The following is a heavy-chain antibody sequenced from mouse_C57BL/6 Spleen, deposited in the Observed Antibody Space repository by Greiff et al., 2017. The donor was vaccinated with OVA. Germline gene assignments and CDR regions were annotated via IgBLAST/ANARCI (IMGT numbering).Heavy chain of an antibody. CDR1: GYAFSSYW. D-gene: IGHD1-1*01. J-gene: IGHJ2*01. CDR2: IYPGDGDT. V-gene: IGHV1-80*01. CDR3: ARKGLLRLDYFDY. Sequence: VQLQQSGAELVKPGASVKISCKASGYAFSSYWMNWVKQRPGTGLEWIGQIYPGDGDTNYNGKFKGKATLTADKSSSTAYMQLSSLTSEDSAVYFCARKGLLRLDYFDYWGQGTTLTVSS.